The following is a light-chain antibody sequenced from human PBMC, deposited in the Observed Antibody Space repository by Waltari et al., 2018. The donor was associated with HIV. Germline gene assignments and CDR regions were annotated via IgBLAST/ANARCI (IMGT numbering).Light chain of an antibody. J-gene: IGLJ3*02. CDR1: SSDVGSYNL. Sequence: QSALTQPASVSGSPGQSITISCTGTSSDVGSYNLVSWYQQHPGKAPKLVIDEVSKRSSGVSNRFSGSKSGNTASLTISWLQAEYEADYYCCSYAGSSTLFGGGTKLTVL. CDR2: EVS. V-gene: IGLV2-23*02. CDR3: CSYAGSSTL.